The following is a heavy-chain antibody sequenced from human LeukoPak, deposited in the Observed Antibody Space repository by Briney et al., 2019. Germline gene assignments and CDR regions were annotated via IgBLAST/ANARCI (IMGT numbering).Heavy chain of an antibody. J-gene: IGHJ5*02. V-gene: IGHV3-13*01. CDR1: GFTFSTYD. CDR2: IGSRGDT. CDR3: VRGDVGFDP. D-gene: IGHD1-26*01. Sequence: GGSLRLSCAASGFTFSTYDMHWVRPATGEGLEWVSGIGSRGDTYYLGSVKGRFTISRDNAKNALYLQMNSLRAADTAVYYCVRGDVGFDPWGQGILVTVSS.